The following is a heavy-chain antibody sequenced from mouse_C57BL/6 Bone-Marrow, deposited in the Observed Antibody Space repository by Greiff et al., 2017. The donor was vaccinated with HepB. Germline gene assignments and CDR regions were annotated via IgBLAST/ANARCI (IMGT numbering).Heavy chain of an antibody. CDR3: AREIHYYGSSYAMDY. Sequence: EVQLQQSGPGLVKPSQSLSLTCSVTGYSITSGYYWNWIRQFPGNKLEWMGYISYDGSNNYNPSLKNRISITRDTSKNQFFLKLNSVTTEDTATYYCAREIHYYGSSYAMDYWGQGTSVTVSS. J-gene: IGHJ4*01. D-gene: IGHD1-1*01. CDR2: ISYDGSN. V-gene: IGHV3-6*01. CDR1: GYSITSGYY.